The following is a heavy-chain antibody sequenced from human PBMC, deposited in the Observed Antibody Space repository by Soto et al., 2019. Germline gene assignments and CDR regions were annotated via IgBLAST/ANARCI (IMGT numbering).Heavy chain of an antibody. J-gene: IGHJ4*02. CDR1: GASISSGGYY. Sequence: SETLSLTCTVSGASISSGGYYWSWIRQHPGKGLEWIANIYYSGSTYYNPSLKSRVTISIDTPKNQFSLKLSSVTAADTAVYYCAKAQAWELLFDFWGQGTLVTVSS. V-gene: IGHV4-31*03. D-gene: IGHD1-26*01. CDR3: AKAQAWELLFDF. CDR2: IYYSGST.